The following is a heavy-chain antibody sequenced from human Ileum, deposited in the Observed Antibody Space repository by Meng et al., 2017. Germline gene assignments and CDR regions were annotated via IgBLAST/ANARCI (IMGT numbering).Heavy chain of an antibody. J-gene: IGHJ5*02. CDR1: GYTFATYG. Sequence: QVQVVQSGADVTELGASVKVSCKASGYTFATYGITWVRQAPGQGLEWMGWINTDTGKTNYAQKLQDRVTMTTDRSTSTADRELRSRRSDDTAREEGARKDGGGDGYRLAPWGQGTRGT. V-gene: IGHV1-18*01. CDR3: ARKDGGGDGYRLAP. CDR2: INTDTGKT. D-gene: IGHD2-21*02.